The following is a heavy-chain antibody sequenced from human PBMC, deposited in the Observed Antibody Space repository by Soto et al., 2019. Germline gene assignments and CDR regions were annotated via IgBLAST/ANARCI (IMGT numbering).Heavy chain of an antibody. CDR3: AGGGPNGMDV. D-gene: IGHD3-16*01. CDR1: GGSISSGGYY. CDR2: IYYSGST. J-gene: IGHJ6*02. Sequence: SETLSLTCTVSGGSISSGGYYWSWIRQHPGKGLEWIGYIYYSGSTYYNPSRKSRVTISVDTSKNQFSLKLSSVPAADTAVYYCAGGGPNGMDVWRQGTRIAVSS. V-gene: IGHV4-31*03.